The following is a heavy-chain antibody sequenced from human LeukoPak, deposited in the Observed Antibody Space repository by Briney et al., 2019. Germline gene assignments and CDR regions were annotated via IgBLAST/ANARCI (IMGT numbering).Heavy chain of an antibody. D-gene: IGHD3-10*01. CDR3: AKDLGAYYGSGPDAFDI. CDR2: ISGSGGST. CDR1: GFTFSSYA. J-gene: IGHJ3*02. Sequence: AGGSLRLSCAASGFTFSSYAMSWVRQAPGKGLDWVSAISGSGGSTYYADSVKGRFTISRDNSKNTLYLQMNSLRAEDTAVYYCAKDLGAYYGSGPDAFDIWGQGTMVTVSS. V-gene: IGHV3-23*01.